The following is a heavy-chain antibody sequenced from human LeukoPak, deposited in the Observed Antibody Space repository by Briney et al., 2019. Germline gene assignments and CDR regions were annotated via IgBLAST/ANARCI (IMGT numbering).Heavy chain of an antibody. J-gene: IGHJ4*02. Sequence: GGSLRLSCAASGFTFSSYWMHWVRQAPGKGLVWVSRINSDGRSTSFADSVKGRFTISRDNAKNTLYLQMNSLRTEDTAVYYCARDQLYCTGGICYFDYWGQGTLVSVSS. V-gene: IGHV3-74*01. CDR1: GFTFSSYW. CDR2: INSDGRST. CDR3: ARDQLYCTGGICYFDY. D-gene: IGHD2-8*02.